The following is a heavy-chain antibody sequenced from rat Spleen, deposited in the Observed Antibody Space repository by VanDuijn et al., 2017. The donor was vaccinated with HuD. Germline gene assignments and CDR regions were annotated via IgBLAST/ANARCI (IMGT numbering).Heavy chain of an antibody. CDR2: ISSDGSST. CDR3: AGAGYLRDWDFDF. V-gene: IGHV5-29*01. D-gene: IGHD2-2*01. CDR1: GFTFNDHF. Sequence: EVQLVESNGGLVQPGRSLKLSCAASGFTFNDHFMAWVRQAPTKGLEWVATISSDGSSTYYRDSVKGRFTISRDNAKNTLFLQMDSLRSEDTATYYCAGAGYLRDWDFDFWGPGTMVAVSS. J-gene: IGHJ1*01.